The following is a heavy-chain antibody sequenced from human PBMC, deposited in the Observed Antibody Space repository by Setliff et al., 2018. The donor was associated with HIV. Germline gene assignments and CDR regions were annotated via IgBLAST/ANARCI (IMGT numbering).Heavy chain of an antibody. Sequence: PSETLSLTCTVSGGSIRNEDYFWSWIRQPAGKGLEWIGRFYTSGSTNYNPPFKSRVTISEGTSENQFSLKLTSVTAADTAIYYCVRDDYGYNGKGFDYWGPGTLVTVSS. CDR2: FYTSGST. CDR3: VRDDYGYNGKGFDY. D-gene: IGHD4-17*01. CDR1: GGSIRNEDYF. J-gene: IGHJ4*02. V-gene: IGHV4-61*02.